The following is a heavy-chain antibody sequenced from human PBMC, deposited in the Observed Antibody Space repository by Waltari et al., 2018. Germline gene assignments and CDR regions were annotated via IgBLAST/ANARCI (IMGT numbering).Heavy chain of an antibody. V-gene: IGHV2-5*01. CDR1: GVSLSTSGVG. J-gene: IGHJ5*02. CDR3: AHSLDDFWSGYSGPNWFDP. CDR2: IYWNDDK. Sequence: QITLKESGPTLVKPTQTLTLTCTFSGVSLSTSGVGVGWIRQPPGKALEWLALIYWNDDKRYSPSLKSRLTITKDTSKNQVVLTMTNMDPVDTATYYCAHSLDDFWSGYSGPNWFDPWGQGTLVTVSS. D-gene: IGHD3-3*01.